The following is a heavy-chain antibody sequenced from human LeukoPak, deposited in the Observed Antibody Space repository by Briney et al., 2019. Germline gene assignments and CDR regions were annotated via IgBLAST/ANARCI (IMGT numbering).Heavy chain of an antibody. CDR2: INPNSGGT. CDR1: GYTFTGYY. J-gene: IGHJ6*02. Sequence: EASVKVSCKASGYTFTGYYMHWVRQAPGQGLEWMGWINPNSGGTNYAQKFQDRVTMTRDTSISTAYTELSRLRSDDTAVYYCAREYCSGGSCYRPYYYYYGMDVWGQGTTVTVSS. D-gene: IGHD2-15*01. CDR3: AREYCSGGSCYRPYYYYYGMDV. V-gene: IGHV1-2*02.